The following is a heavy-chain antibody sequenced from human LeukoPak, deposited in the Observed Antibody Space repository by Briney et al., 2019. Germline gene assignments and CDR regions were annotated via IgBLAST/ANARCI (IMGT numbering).Heavy chain of an antibody. J-gene: IGHJ5*02. CDR3: AKRRPGSHVFDP. CDR1: GFTFSSYA. Sequence: PGGSLRLSCAASGFTFSSYAMSWVRQAPGKGLERVSAISGSGGSTYYADSVKGRFTISRDNSKNTLYLRMNSLRAEDTAVHYCAKRRPGSHVFDPWGQGTLVTVSS. CDR2: ISGSGGST. D-gene: IGHD6-25*01. V-gene: IGHV3-23*01.